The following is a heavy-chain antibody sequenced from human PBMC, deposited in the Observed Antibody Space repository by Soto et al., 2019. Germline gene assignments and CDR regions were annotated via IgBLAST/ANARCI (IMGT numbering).Heavy chain of an antibody. V-gene: IGHV3-30-3*01. CDR2: ISYDGSNK. CDR3: ARLYTTDYYDSSGYYDGGFDY. J-gene: IGHJ4*02. Sequence: PGGSLRLSCAASGFTFSSYAMHWVRQAPGKGLEWVAVISYDGSNKYYADSVRGRFTISRDNSKNTLYLQMNSLRAEDTAVYYCARLYTTDYYDSSGYYDGGFDYWGQGTLVTVSS. CDR1: GFTFSSYA. D-gene: IGHD3-22*01.